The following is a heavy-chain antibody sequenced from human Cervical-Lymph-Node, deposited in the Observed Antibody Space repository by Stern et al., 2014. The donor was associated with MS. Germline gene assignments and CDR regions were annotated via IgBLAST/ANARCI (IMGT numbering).Heavy chain of an antibody. CDR1: GFTFSNAW. J-gene: IGHJ6*02. CDR3: TPDYHYYGMDV. V-gene: IGHV3-15*01. CDR2: IKSKTDGGTT. Sequence: VQLVESGGGLVKPGGSLRLSCAASGFTFSNAWMSWVRQAPGKGLEWVGRIKSKTDGGTTDYAAPVKGRFAISRDDSKNTLYLQMNSLKTEDTAVYYCTPDYHYYGMDVWGQGTTVTVSS.